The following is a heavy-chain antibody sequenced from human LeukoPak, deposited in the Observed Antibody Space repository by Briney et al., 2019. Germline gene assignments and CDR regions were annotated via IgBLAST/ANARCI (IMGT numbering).Heavy chain of an antibody. V-gene: IGHV6-1*01. CDR1: GDSVSSNGAA. J-gene: IGHJ4*02. CDR3: GRETDFGVVTN. CDR2: TYYRSQQWYS. D-gene: IGHD3-3*01. Sequence: SQTLSLTCAISGDSVSSNGAAWDWIRQSPSRGLEWLGRTYYRSQQWYSDYAPSVKGQITINADTSQNQFSLHLNSVTPEDTAVYYCGRETDFGVVTNWGQGTLVTVSS.